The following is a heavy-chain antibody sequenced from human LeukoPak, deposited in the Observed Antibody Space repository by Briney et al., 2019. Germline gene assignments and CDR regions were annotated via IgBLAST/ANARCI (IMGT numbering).Heavy chain of an antibody. J-gene: IGHJ4*02. CDR2: INHSGST. D-gene: IGHD3-10*01. CDR1: GGSFSGYY. V-gene: IGHV4-34*01. CDR3: ARDRGLMPFDY. Sequence: SETLSLTCAVYGGSFSGYYWSWIRQPPGKGLEWIGEINHSGSTNYNPSLKSRVTISVDTSKNQFSLKLSSVTAADTAVYYCARDRGLMPFDYWGQGTLVTVSS.